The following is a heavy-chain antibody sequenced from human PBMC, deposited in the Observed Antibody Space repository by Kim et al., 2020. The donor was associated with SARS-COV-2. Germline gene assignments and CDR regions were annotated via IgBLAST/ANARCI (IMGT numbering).Heavy chain of an antibody. Sequence: IKKERRNTNSAEAVKGRFTIYRDNAKNTVQLQMNRLRAEDTAVYYCVRDPVWGQGTMVTVSS. CDR3: VRDPV. CDR2: IKKERRNT. J-gene: IGHJ3*01. V-gene: IGHV3-74*01.